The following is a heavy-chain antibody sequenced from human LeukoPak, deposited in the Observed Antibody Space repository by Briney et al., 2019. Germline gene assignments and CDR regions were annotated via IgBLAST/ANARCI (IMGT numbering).Heavy chain of an antibody. CDR2: INHSGST. CDR1: GGSISSSSYY. Sequence: SETLSLTCTVSGGSISSSSYYWSWIRQPPGKGLEWIGEINHSGSTNYNPSLKSRVTISVDTSKNQFSLKLSSVTAADTAVYYCARGIRRGYGYWGQGTLVTVSS. V-gene: IGHV4-39*07. CDR3: ARGIRRGYGY. J-gene: IGHJ4*02. D-gene: IGHD5-12*01.